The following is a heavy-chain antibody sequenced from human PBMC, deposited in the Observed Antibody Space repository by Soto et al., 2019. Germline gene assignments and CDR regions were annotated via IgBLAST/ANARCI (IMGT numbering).Heavy chain of an antibody. V-gene: IGHV3-33*01. D-gene: IGHD5-12*01. CDR1: GFNFGNFG. CDR3: ARGLRGVLDY. CDR2: ISNDENIK. Sequence: XGSLQLSCVASGFNFGNFGMHWVRQAPGKGLEWLTVISNDENIKQDSVRGRFAIARDNSKNTLYLHLTSLRAEDTAIYYCARGLRGVLDYWGQGTLVTVS. J-gene: IGHJ4*02.